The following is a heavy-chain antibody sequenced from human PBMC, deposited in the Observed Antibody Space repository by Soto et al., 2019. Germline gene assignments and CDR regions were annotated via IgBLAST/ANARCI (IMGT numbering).Heavy chain of an antibody. Sequence: HVRLKESGPGLVKPSGTLSLTCAVSGGSVSSSSCWRWVRQAPRKGLEWIGEIYHSGTFNYNPSLASRASVSVVASRNQVSLTLNSVTAADTAVYYCVRSVPAAAWAYNAMDVWGQGTTVTVSS. V-gene: IGHV4-4*02. CDR1: GGSVSSSSC. D-gene: IGHD2-2*01. CDR3: VRSVPAAAWAYNAMDV. CDR2: IYHSGTF. J-gene: IGHJ6*02.